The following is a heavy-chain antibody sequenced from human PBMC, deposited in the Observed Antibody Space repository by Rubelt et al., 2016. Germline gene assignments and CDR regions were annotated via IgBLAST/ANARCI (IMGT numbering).Heavy chain of an antibody. D-gene: IGHD5-24*01. CDR1: GGSISRSSYY. Sequence: QVQLQEPGPGLVKPSETLPLTCTVSGGSISRSSYYWGWIRQPPGKGLEWIGSIYYSGSTYYNPSLKSRVTISVDTSKNQFSSKLSSVTAADTAVYYWASLQRWLQFLDYWGQGTLVTVSS. J-gene: IGHJ4*02. CDR2: IYYSGST. V-gene: IGHV4-39*01. CDR3: ASLQRWLQFLDY.